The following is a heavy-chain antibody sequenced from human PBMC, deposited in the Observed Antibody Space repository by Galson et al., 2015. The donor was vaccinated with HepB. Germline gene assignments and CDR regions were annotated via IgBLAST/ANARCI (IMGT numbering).Heavy chain of an antibody. J-gene: IGHJ4*02. D-gene: IGHD3-10*01. CDR2: IYPGDSET. CDR1: GYSFTDYW. CDR3: ARRVGYYGSGSYYIHPFDY. V-gene: IGHV5-51*03. Sequence: QSGAEVKKPGESLKISCKGSGYSFTDYWIGWVRQMPGKGLEWMGIIYPGDSETRYSPSFQGQVTISADKSVSTAYLQWSSLRASSTAMYYCARRVGYYGSGSYYIHPFDYWGQGTLVTVSS.